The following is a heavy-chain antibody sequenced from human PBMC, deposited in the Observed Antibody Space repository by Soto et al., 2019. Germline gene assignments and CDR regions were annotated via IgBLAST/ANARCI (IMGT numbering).Heavy chain of an antibody. V-gene: IGHV4-39*01. CDR2: IYYSGST. D-gene: IGHD5-12*01. Sequence: SETLSLTCTVSGGSISSSSYYWGWIRQPPGKGLEWIGSIYYSGSTYYNPSLKSRVTISVDTSKNQFSLKLSSVTAADTAVYYCARRLIVATMYYFDYWGQGTLVTVSS. CDR3: ARRLIVATMYYFDY. CDR1: GGSISSSSYY. J-gene: IGHJ4*02.